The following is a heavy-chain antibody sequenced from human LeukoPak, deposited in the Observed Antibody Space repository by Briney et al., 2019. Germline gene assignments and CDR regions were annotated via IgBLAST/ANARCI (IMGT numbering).Heavy chain of an antibody. Sequence: SETLSLTCAVYGGSFRGYYWSWIRQPPGKGLEWIGEINHSGSTNYNPPLKSRVSISVDTSKNQFALKLSSVTAADTAVFYCARGRLKKGYGPFAYSDYYAMDVWGQGTTVTVSS. CDR2: INHSGST. J-gene: IGHJ6*02. CDR3: ARGRLKKGYGPFAYSDYYAMDV. CDR1: GGSFRGYY. V-gene: IGHV4-34*01. D-gene: IGHD5-18*01.